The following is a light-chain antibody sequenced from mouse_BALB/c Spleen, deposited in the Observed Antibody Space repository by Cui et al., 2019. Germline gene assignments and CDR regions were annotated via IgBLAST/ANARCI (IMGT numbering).Light chain of an antibody. CDR2: RTP. V-gene: IGKV2-137*01. CDR3: MQHLEYPLT. CDR1: KSLLPSNGNTY. J-gene: IGKJ5*01. Sequence: DIVMTQVPPSVPVTPGESVSISCRSSKSLLPSNGNTYLYWFLQRPGQSPQLLIYRTPNLASGVPDRFSGSGSGTAFTLRISRVEAEDVGVYYCMQHLEYPLTFGAGTKLELK.